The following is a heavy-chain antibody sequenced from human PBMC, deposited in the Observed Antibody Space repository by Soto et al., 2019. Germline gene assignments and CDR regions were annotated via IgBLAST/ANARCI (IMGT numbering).Heavy chain of an antibody. Sequence: GGSLRLSCAASGFTFSSYAMHWVRQAPGKGLEWVAVISYDGSNKYYADSVKGRFTISRDNSKNTLYLQMNSLRAEDTAVYYCAGPSWSGYYMGGHYYGMDVWGQGTTVTVSS. CDR2: ISYDGSNK. CDR1: GFTFSSYA. J-gene: IGHJ6*02. D-gene: IGHD3-3*01. CDR3: AGPSWSGYYMGGHYYGMDV. V-gene: IGHV3-30-3*01.